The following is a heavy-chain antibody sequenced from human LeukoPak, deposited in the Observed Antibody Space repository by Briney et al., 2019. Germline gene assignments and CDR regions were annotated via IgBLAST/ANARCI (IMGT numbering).Heavy chain of an antibody. V-gene: IGHV1-8*02. Sequence: GASVKVSCKASGYTFTSYGISWVRQAPGQGLEWMGWMNPNSGNTGYAQKFQGRVTMTRNTSISTAYMELSSLRSEDTAVYYCARGLRTPTWIQLWFTGYWFDPWGQGTLVTVSS. J-gene: IGHJ5*02. CDR1: GYTFTSYG. CDR3: ARGLRTPTWIQLWFTGYWFDP. D-gene: IGHD5-18*01. CDR2: MNPNSGNT.